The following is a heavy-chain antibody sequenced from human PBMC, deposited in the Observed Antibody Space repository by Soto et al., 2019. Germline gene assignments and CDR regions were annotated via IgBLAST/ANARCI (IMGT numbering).Heavy chain of an antibody. CDR2: IYYSGST. D-gene: IGHD1-26*01. J-gene: IGHJ4*02. CDR1: GGSISSYY. V-gene: IGHV4-59*01. Sequence: QVQLQESGPGLVKPSETLSLTCTVSGGSISSYYWSWIRQPPGKGLEWIGYIYYSGSTNYNPSLKSRVTISVDTSKNQFSLKLSSVTAADTAVYYCARGGSHIYPVDYWGQGTLVTVSS. CDR3: ARGGSHIYPVDY.